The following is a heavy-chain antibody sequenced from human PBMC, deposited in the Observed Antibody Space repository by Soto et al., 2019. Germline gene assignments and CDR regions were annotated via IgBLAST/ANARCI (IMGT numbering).Heavy chain of an antibody. D-gene: IGHD2-2*01. CDR3: ARGLVVPAGIRYYYYGMDV. CDR1: GGTFSNYA. Sequence: AASVKVSCKASGGTFSNYAISWVRQAPGQGLEWMGGIIPIFNTANYAQKFQGRVTITADKSTSTAYMELSSLRSEDTAVCYCARGLVVPAGIRYYYYGMDVWGQGTTVTVSS. V-gene: IGHV1-69*06. CDR2: IIPIFNTA. J-gene: IGHJ6*02.